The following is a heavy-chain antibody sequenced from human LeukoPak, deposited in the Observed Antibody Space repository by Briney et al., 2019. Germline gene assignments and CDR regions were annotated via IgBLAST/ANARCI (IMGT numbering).Heavy chain of an antibody. V-gene: IGHV4-34*01. CDR2: INHSGST. J-gene: IGHJ3*02. D-gene: IGHD3-3*01. CDR1: GGSFSGYY. CDR3: ARGRVFGVVQGAFDI. Sequence: SETLSLTCAVYGGSFSGYYWSWIRQPPGKGLEGIGEINHSGSTNYNPPLKSRVTISVDTSKNQFSLKLSSVTAADTAVYYCARGRVFGVVQGAFDIWGQGTMVTVSS.